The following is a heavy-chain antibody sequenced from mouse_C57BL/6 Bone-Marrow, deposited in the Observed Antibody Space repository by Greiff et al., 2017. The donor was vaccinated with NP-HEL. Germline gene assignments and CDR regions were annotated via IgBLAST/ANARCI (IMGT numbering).Heavy chain of an antibody. Sequence: EVQLVESGPGLVKPSQTVFLTCTVTGISITTGNYRWSWIRQFPGNKLEWIGYIYYSGTITYNPSLTSRTTITRDTPKNQFFLEMNSLTAEDTATYYCARERGRSYGSSYYFDYWGQGTTLTVSS. CDR3: ARERGRSYGSSYYFDY. V-gene: IGHV3-5*01. CDR1: GISITTGNYR. D-gene: IGHD1-1*01. J-gene: IGHJ2*01. CDR2: IYYSGTI.